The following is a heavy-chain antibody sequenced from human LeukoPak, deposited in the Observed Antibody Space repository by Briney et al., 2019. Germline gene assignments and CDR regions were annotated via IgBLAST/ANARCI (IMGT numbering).Heavy chain of an antibody. CDR1: GFTFSTYA. CDR2: ISGSGVST. V-gene: IGHV3-23*01. J-gene: IGHJ3*02. CDR3: ARVTANNGYARDAFDI. Sequence: GGSLRLSCAASGFTFSTYAMSWVRQAPGKGLEWVSAISGSGVSTYYADSVKGRFTISRDNAKNSLYLQMNSLRAEDTAVYYCARVTANNGYARDAFDIWGQGTMVTVSS. D-gene: IGHD5-12*01.